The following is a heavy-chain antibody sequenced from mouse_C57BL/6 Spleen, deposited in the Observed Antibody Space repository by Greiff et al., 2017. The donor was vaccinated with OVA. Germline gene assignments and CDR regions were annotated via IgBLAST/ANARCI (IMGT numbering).Heavy chain of an antibody. J-gene: IGHJ4*01. CDR1: GFSLTSYG. CDR3: AKTYYYGSEDYYAMDY. Sequence: QLQQSGPGLVQPSQSLSITCTVSGFSLTSYGVHWVRQSPGKGLEWLGVIWRGGSTDYNAAFMSRLSITKDNSKSQVFFKMNSLQADDTAIYYCAKTYYYGSEDYYAMDYWGQGTSVTVSS. CDR2: IWRGGST. V-gene: IGHV2-5*01. D-gene: IGHD1-1*01.